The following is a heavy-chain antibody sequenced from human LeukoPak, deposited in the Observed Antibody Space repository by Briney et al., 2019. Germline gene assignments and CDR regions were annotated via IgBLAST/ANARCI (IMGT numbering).Heavy chain of an antibody. CDR1: GGSISSGDYY. V-gene: IGHV4-30-4*01. CDR2: IYYSGST. J-gene: IGHJ1*01. CDR3: AREGGASPPEYFQH. D-gene: IGHD1-26*01. Sequence: SETLSLTCTVSGGSISSGDYYWSWIRQPPGKGLEWIGYIYYSGSTYYNPSLKSRVTISVDTSENQFSLKLSSVTAADTAVYYCAREGGASPPEYFQHWGQGTLVTVSS.